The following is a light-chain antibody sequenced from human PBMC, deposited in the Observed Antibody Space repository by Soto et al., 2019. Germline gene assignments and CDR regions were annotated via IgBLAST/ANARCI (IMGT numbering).Light chain of an antibody. Sequence: QSALTQPASVSGSPGQSITISCTGTSSDVGAYNYVSWYQQHPGKAPKVMIYEVTNRPSGVSNRFSGSKSGNTASLTISGLQPEDEADYYCSSYTITSTYVCGTGTKVTVL. CDR1: SSDVGAYNY. J-gene: IGLJ1*01. CDR2: EVT. V-gene: IGLV2-14*01. CDR3: SSYTITSTYV.